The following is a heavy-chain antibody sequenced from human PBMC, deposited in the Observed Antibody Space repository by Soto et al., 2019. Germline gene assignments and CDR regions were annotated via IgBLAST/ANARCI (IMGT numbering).Heavy chain of an antibody. J-gene: IGHJ4*02. CDR3: ARNLAYYYDSSGYYPSGHFEL. CDR2: IYYSGST. CDR1: GGSISSGDYY. V-gene: IGHV4-30-4*01. Sequence: QVQLQESGPGLVKPSQTLSLTCTVSGGSISSGDYYWSWIRQPPGKGLEWIGYIYYSGSTYYNPHLQRRLTLSRDTSKNQFSLKLSSVTAADTAMYFCARNLAYYYDSSGYYPSGHFELWCQGTLVTVSS. D-gene: IGHD3-22*01.